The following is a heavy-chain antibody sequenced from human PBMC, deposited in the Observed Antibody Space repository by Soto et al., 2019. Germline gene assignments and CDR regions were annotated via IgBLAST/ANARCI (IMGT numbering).Heavy chain of an antibody. D-gene: IGHD3-22*01. J-gene: IGHJ4*02. Sequence: GGSLRLSCAASGFTFSSYSMNWVRQAPGKGLEWVPSISSSSSYIYYADSVKGRFTISRDNAKNSLYLQMNSLRAEDTAVYYCARELRHYYDSSGYLDYWGQGTLVTVSS. V-gene: IGHV3-21*01. CDR3: ARELRHYYDSSGYLDY. CDR1: GFTFSSYS. CDR2: ISSSSSYI.